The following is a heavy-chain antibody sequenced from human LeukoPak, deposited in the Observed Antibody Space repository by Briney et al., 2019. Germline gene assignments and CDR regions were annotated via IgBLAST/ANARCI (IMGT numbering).Heavy chain of an antibody. CDR1: GFTFDHYA. CDR2: ISADGGTT. V-gene: IGHV3-43*02. J-gene: IGHJ4*02. Sequence: GGSLRLSCAASGFTFDHYAIHWVRQAPGNGLEWVSLISADGGTTYYADSVKRRFTISRDNGKNPLYLQMNSLRTDDTALYYCAGYNWNYYFDYWGQGTLVTVSS. CDR3: AGYNWNYYFDY. D-gene: IGHD1-7*01.